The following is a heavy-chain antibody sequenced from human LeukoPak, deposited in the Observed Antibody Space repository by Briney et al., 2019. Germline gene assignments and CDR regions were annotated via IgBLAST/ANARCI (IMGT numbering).Heavy chain of an antibody. CDR3: AKDGYYDIVTGFYGLDV. CDR1: GFTFSSYG. D-gene: IGHD3-9*01. Sequence: PGGSLRLSCAASGFTFSSYGLHWVRQAPGKGLVWVAFISYDGSNKYYADSVKGRFTISRDNSKNTLYLQMNSLRAEDTAVYYCAKDGYYDIVTGFYGLDVWGKGTTVTVSS. V-gene: IGHV3-30*18. CDR2: ISYDGSNK. J-gene: IGHJ6*04.